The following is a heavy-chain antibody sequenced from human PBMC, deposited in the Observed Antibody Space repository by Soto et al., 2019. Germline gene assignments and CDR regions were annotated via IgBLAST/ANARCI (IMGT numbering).Heavy chain of an antibody. J-gene: IGHJ6*02. CDR3: AKDGMPAPLLAFYDFWSGFGGMDV. D-gene: IGHD3-3*01. V-gene: IGHV3-9*01. Sequence: GGSLRLSCAASGFTFDDYAMHWVRQAPGKGLEWVSGISWNSGSIGYADSVKGRFTISRDNAKNSLYLQMNSLRAEDTALYYCAKDGMPAPLLAFYDFWSGFGGMDVCGQGTTVTVSS. CDR2: ISWNSGSI. CDR1: GFTFDDYA.